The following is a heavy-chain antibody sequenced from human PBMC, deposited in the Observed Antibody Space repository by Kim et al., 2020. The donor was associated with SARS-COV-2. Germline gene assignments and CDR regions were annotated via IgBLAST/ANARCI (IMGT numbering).Heavy chain of an antibody. CDR3: AREARSGQHEHNWFDP. D-gene: IGHD3-3*01. J-gene: IGHJ5*02. V-gene: IGHV1-69*13. CDR2: IIPIFGTA. CDR1: GGTFSSYA. Sequence: SVKVSCKASGGTFSSYAISWVRQAPGQGLEWMGGIIPIFGTANYAQKFQARVTITADESTSTAYMELSSLRSEDTAVYYCAREARSGQHEHNWFDPWGQGTLVTVSS.